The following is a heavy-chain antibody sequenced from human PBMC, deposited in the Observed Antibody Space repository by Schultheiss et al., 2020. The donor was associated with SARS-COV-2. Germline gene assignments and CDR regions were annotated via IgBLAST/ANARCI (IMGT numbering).Heavy chain of an antibody. D-gene: IGHD3-9*01. Sequence: ASVKVSCKASGYTFNYYGISWVRQAPGQGLEWMGWISAYNGHTSYAQKFQGRITMTTDTSARTAYMELRSLRSDDTAVYYCARGYDILTGYPGSSEYAFDIWGQGTMVTVSS. CDR2: ISAYNGHT. CDR3: ARGYDILTGYPGSSEYAFDI. V-gene: IGHV1-18*01. CDR1: GYTFNYYG. J-gene: IGHJ3*02.